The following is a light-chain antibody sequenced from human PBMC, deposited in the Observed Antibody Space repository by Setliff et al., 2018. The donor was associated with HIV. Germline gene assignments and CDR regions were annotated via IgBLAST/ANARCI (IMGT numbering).Light chain of an antibody. CDR2: EVI. CDR1: SSDVGSYNL. V-gene: IGLV2-23*02. Sequence: QSVLTQPASVSGSPGQSITISCTGTSSDVGSYNLVSWYHQHPGKAPKLMIYEVIKRPSGTSDRFSGSRSGNTASLTISGLQAKDEADYYCCSYAGTRFFYIFGSGTKVTVL. J-gene: IGLJ1*01. CDR3: CSYAGTRFFYI.